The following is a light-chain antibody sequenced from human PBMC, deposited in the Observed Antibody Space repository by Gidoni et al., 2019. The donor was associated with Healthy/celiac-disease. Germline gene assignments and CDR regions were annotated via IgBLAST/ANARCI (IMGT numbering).Light chain of an antibody. CDR2: GAS. CDR1: QSVSSN. J-gene: IGKJ1*01. V-gene: IGKV3-15*01. CDR3: QQYNNWPRT. Sequence: EIVMTQSPATLSVSPGERATLSCRASQSVSSNLAWYQQKPGPAPRLLIYGASTRATGIPARFSGSGSGTEFTLTISSLQSEYFAVYYCQQYNNWPRTFGQETKVEIK.